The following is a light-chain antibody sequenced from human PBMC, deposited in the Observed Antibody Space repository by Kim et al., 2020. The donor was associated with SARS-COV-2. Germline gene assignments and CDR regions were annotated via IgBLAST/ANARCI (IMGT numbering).Light chain of an antibody. CDR2: GAS. Sequence: VSPGERATLSCRASQSVSGNLTWYQQRPGQAPRLLIYGASTRATGIPARFSGSGSGTEFTLTISSLQSGDFAVYYSQQYNNWPLTFGGGTKVDIK. V-gene: IGKV3-15*01. J-gene: IGKJ4*01. CDR1: QSVSGN. CDR3: QQYNNWPLT.